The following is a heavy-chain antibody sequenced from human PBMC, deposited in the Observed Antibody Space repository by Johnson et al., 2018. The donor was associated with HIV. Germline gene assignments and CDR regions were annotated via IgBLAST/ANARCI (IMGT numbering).Heavy chain of an antibody. D-gene: IGHD2-15*01. CDR2: LRSDGRNN. V-gene: IGHV3-30*02. J-gene: IGHJ3*02. CDR3: AKEYCSGGSCYLGPSGDAFDI. CDR1: GFTFSSYG. Sequence: QVQLVESGGGVVQPGGSLGLSCAASGFTFSSYGMHWVRPARGTGLAWVALLRSDGRNNYSADSVKGRFTSSRANSKNTLYLQMNSLRAEDTAVYYCAKEYCSGGSCYLGPSGDAFDIWGQGTMVTVSS.